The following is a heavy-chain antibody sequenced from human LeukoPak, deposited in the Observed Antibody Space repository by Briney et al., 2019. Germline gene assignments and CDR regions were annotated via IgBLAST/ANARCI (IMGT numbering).Heavy chain of an antibody. D-gene: IGHD3-10*01. J-gene: IGHJ4*02. CDR3: ARDKGYGSDY. V-gene: IGHV3-7*01. CDR1: GFTFSDHW. Sequence: GGSLRLSCEASGFTFSDHWMNWVRQAPGKGLEWVACIKQDGSQKDYVDSVKGRFTISRDNAKNSLYLQMGSLRAEDTAMYYCARDKGYGSDYWGPGVQVTVSS. CDR2: IKQDGSQK.